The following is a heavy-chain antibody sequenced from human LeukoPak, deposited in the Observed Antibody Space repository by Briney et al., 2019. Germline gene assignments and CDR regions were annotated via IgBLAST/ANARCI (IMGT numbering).Heavy chain of an antibody. CDR1: GFTFDDYA. Sequence: GALRLSCAASGFTFDDYAMHWVRQAPGKGLEWVSAITGGGSGIYYADSMKSRFTISRDNSKNTLYLQINGLRAEDTAVYYCAKWGDYDVLTGYYVSDYWGQGTLVTVSS. J-gene: IGHJ4*02. D-gene: IGHD3-9*01. CDR2: ITGGGSGI. V-gene: IGHV3-23*01. CDR3: AKWGDYDVLTGYYVSDY.